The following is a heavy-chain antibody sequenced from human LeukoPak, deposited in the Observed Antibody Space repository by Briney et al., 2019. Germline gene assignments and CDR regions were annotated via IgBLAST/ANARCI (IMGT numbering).Heavy chain of an antibody. V-gene: IGHV3-23*01. CDR2: IGGGGGNT. J-gene: IGHJ4*02. Sequence: GGSLRLSCAASGFTFSNYAVSWVRQALGKGLEWVSVIGGGGGNTYYADSVKGRFTISRDNSKNTLYLQMNSLRPEDTAVYYCAKDVAAAEDYWGQGTLVTVSS. D-gene: IGHD6-13*01. CDR1: GFTFSNYA. CDR3: AKDVAAAEDY.